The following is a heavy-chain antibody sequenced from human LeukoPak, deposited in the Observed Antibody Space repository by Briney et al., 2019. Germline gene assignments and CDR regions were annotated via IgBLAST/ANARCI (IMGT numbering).Heavy chain of an antibody. CDR1: GGTFSSYA. J-gene: IGHJ5*02. Sequence: ASVKVSCEASGGTFSSYAISWVRQAPGQGLEWMGRIIPIFGIANYAQKFQGRVTITADKSTSTAYMELSSLRSEDTAVYYCARDLSGSSTWGQGTLVTVSS. D-gene: IGHD1-26*01. V-gene: IGHV1-69*04. CDR2: IIPIFGIA. CDR3: ARDLSGSST.